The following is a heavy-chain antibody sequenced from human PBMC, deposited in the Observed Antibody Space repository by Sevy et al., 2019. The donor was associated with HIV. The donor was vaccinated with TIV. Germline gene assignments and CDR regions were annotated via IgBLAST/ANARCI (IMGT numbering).Heavy chain of an antibody. Sequence: SETLSLTCTVSGGSISSGDYYWSWIRQPPGKGLEWIGYIYYSGSTYCNPSLKSRVTISVDTSKNQFSLKLSSVTAADTAVYYCTSAHDSRGYYDYWGQGTLVSVSS. CDR2: IYYSGST. J-gene: IGHJ4*02. CDR3: TSAHDSRGYYDY. V-gene: IGHV4-30-4*01. CDR1: GGSISSGDYY. D-gene: IGHD3-22*01.